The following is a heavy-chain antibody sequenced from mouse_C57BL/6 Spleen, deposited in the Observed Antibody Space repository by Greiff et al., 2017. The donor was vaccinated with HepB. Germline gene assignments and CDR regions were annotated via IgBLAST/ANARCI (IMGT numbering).Heavy chain of an antibody. J-gene: IGHJ2*01. Sequence: EVQLVESGGGLVKPGGSLKLPCAASGFTFSSYAMSWVRQTPEKRLEWVATISDGGSYTYYPDNVKGRFTISRDNAKNNLYLQMSHLKSEDTAMYYCARDRSSGSDYWGQGTTLTVSP. CDR1: GFTFSSYA. V-gene: IGHV5-4*01. CDR2: ISDGGSYT. CDR3: ARDRSSGSDY. D-gene: IGHD3-2*02.